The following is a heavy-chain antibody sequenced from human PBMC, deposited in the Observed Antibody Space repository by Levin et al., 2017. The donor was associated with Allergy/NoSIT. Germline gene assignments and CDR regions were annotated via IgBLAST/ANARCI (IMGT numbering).Heavy chain of an antibody. J-gene: IGHJ3*01. D-gene: IGHD6-13*01. CDR1: GFSLSNFG. Sequence: PVASVKVSCKASGFSLSNFGLTWVRQAPGQGLEWMGWISPYNGDTKYAQKLQGRVTMTADTSTNTAHMELRSLAFDDTAVYYCAREMADTAAGTFALWGQGTMVSVSS. CDR2: ISPYNGDT. V-gene: IGHV1-18*01. CDR3: AREMADTAAGTFAL.